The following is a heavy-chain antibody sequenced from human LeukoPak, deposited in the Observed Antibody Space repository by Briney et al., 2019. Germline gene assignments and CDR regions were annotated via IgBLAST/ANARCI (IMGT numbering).Heavy chain of an antibody. CDR1: GFSFSNYG. J-gene: IGHJ4*02. CDR3: AREGIVATLDY. D-gene: IGHD5-12*01. CDR2: IWYDGVNK. Sequence: GGSLRLSCAASGFSFSNYGMHWVRQAPGKGLEWAAVIWYDGVNKYYADSVKGRFTISRDMPKNTLYLQMNSLRAEDTAVYYCAREGIVATLDYWGQGTLVAVSS. V-gene: IGHV3-33*01.